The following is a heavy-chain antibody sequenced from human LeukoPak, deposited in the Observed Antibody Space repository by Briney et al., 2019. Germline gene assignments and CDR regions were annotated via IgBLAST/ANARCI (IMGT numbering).Heavy chain of an antibody. CDR1: GGTFSSYA. D-gene: IGHD3-3*01. J-gene: IGHJ6*03. CDR2: IIPIFGTA. CDR3: ARDPPRDFGVVIMGGDYYMDV. Sequence: SVKVSCKASGGTFSSYAISWVRQAPGQGLEWMGGIIPIFGTAKYAQKFQGRVTITADESTSTAYMELSSLRSEDTAVYYCARDPPRDFGVVIMGGDYYMDVWGKGTTVTVSS. V-gene: IGHV1-69*01.